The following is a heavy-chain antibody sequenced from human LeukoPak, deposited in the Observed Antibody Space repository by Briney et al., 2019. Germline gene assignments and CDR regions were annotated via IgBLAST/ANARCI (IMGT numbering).Heavy chain of an antibody. J-gene: IGHJ4*01. D-gene: IGHD2-2*01. CDR2: ISGSGGST. CDR1: GFTFRSYA. Sequence: GGSLRLSCAHSGFTFRSYAMSCVRQAPGKGLEWVSAISGSGGSTSYADSVKGRFTISRDNSKNTLYLQMNSLRAEDTAVYYCANYGGHHYQGNDYWGHRTLVTVSS. CDR3: ANYGGHHYQGNDY. V-gene: IGHV3-23*01.